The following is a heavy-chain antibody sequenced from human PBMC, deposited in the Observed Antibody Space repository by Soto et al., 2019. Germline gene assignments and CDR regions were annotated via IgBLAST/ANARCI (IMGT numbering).Heavy chain of an antibody. Sequence: QVQLVESGGGVVQPGRSLRLSCAASGFTFSSYGMHWVRQAPGKGLEWVAVISYDGSNKYYADSVKGRFTISRDNSKNTLYLQMNSLRAEDTAVYYCPKDLGFIIAAAGGEFDYWGQGTLVTVSS. CDR1: GFTFSSYG. D-gene: IGHD6-13*01. CDR2: ISYDGSNK. J-gene: IGHJ4*02. V-gene: IGHV3-30*18. CDR3: PKDLGFIIAAAGGEFDY.